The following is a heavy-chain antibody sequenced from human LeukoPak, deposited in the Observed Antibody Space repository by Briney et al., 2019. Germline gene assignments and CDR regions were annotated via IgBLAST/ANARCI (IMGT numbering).Heavy chain of an antibody. Sequence: PGGSLRLSCAASGFTFSSYGMHWVRQAPGKGLEYVSAISSNGVGTYYANSVKGRFTNSRDNSKNTLYLQMGSLRAEDMAVYYCARVSGGSYSLGYFDYWGQGTLVTVSS. CDR1: GFTFSSYG. J-gene: IGHJ4*02. CDR3: ARVSGGSYSLGYFDY. V-gene: IGHV3-64*01. D-gene: IGHD1-26*01. CDR2: ISSNGVGT.